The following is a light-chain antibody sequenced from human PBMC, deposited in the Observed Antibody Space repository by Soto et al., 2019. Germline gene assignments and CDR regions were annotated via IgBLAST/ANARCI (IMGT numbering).Light chain of an antibody. V-gene: IGKV4-1*01. Sequence: DIVMTQSPDSLAVSLGERATINCKSSQSVLYSSNNKEYLAWYQQKPGQPPKLLIYWASTRESGVPDRFSGSGSGTDFTLTISNLQAEDVAVYYCQQYCTTPRTFGQGTKVDIK. J-gene: IGKJ1*01. CDR3: QQYCTTPRT. CDR2: WAS. CDR1: QSVLYSSNNKEY.